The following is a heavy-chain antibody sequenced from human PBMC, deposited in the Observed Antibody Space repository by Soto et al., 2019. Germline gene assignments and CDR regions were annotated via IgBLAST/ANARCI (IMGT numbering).Heavy chain of an antibody. D-gene: IGHD2-15*01. V-gene: IGHV3-23*01. J-gene: IGHJ5*02. Sequence: PGGSLRLSCAASGFTFSSYAMSWVRQAPGKGLEWVSAISGSGGSTYYADSVKGRLTISRDNSKNTLYLQMNSLRAEDTAVYYCAKDQGYCSGGSCYSGWFDPWGQGTLVTVSS. CDR1: GFTFSSYA. CDR3: AKDQGYCSGGSCYSGWFDP. CDR2: ISGSGGST.